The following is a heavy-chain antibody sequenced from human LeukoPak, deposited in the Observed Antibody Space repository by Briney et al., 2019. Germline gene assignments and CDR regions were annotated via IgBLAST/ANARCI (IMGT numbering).Heavy chain of an antibody. CDR1: GFTFDDYA. D-gene: IGHD5-24*01. Sequence: PGGSQRLSCAASGFTFDDYAMHWVRRGPGKGRDGFSGFSWNSVSIGYADSVKGRFTISRDNAKNSLYLQLNSLRAEDTALYYCARVSGGDGYNYGYYYYYMDVWGKGTTVTVSS. V-gene: IGHV3-9*01. CDR2: FSWNSVSI. CDR3: ARVSGGDGYNYGYYYYYMDV. J-gene: IGHJ6*03.